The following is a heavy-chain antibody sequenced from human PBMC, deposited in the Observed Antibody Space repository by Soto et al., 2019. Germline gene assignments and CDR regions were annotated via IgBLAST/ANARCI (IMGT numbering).Heavy chain of an antibody. J-gene: IGHJ4*02. V-gene: IGHV2-5*02. CDR1: GFSLSTSGVG. CDR2: IYWDDDK. CDR3: AHSVAAASTPPFDY. D-gene: IGHD6-13*01. Sequence: QITLKESGPPLVKPTQTLTLTCTFSGFSLSTSGVGVGWIRQPPGKALEWLALIYWDDDKRYSPSLKSRLTITKDTSKNQVVLTMTNVDPVDTGTYYCAHSVAAASTPPFDYWGQGTLVTVSS.